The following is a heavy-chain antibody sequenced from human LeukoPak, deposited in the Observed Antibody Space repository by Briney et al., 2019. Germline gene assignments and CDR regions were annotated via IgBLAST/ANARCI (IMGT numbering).Heavy chain of an antibody. Sequence: SETLSLTCTVSGGSISSYYWSWIRQPPGKGLEWIGYIYYSGSTNYNPSLKSRVTISVDTSKNQFSLKLSSVTAADTAVYFCARQSLVDYSDSRGPFRWFDIWGRGTLVTVS. J-gene: IGHJ5*02. CDR1: GGSISSYY. CDR2: IYYSGST. CDR3: ARQSLVDYSDSRGPFRWFDI. V-gene: IGHV4-59*01. D-gene: IGHD3-16*01.